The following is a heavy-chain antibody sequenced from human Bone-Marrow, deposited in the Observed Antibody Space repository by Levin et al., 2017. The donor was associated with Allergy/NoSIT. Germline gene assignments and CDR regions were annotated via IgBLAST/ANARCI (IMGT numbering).Heavy chain of an antibody. V-gene: IGHV3-30-3*01. CDR3: ARVPTMVRGVIRANYYYYYYGMDV. CDR2: ISYDGSNK. Sequence: GGSLRLSCAASGFTFSSYAMHWVRQAPGKGLEWVAVISYDGSNKYYADSVKGRFTISRDNSKNTLYLQMNSLRAEDTAVYYCARVPTMVRGVIRANYYYYYYGMDVWGQGTTVTVSS. J-gene: IGHJ6*02. CDR1: GFTFSSYA. D-gene: IGHD3-10*01.